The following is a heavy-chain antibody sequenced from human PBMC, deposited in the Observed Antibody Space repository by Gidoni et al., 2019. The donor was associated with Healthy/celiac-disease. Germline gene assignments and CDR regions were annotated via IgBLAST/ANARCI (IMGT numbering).Heavy chain of an antibody. J-gene: IGHJ6*02. V-gene: IGHV3-66*02. CDR3: ARDGSSHYYYYYGMDV. CDR2: IYSGGST. D-gene: IGHD6-6*01. Sequence: EVQLVESGGGLVQPGGSLRLSCAASGFTVSSNYMSWVRQAPGKGLEWVSVIYSGGSTYYADSVKGRFTISRDNSKNTLYLQMNSLRAEDTAVYYCARDGSSHYYYYYGMDVWAKGPRSPSP. CDR1: GFTVSSNY.